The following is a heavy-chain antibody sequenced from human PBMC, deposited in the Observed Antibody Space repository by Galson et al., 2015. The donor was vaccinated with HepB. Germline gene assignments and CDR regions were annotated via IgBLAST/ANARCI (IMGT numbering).Heavy chain of an antibody. J-gene: IGHJ4*02. Sequence: PALVKPTQTLTLTCTFSGSSLSTSGVGVGWIRQPPGKALEWLALIYWDDDKRYSPSLKSRLTITKDTSKNQVVLTMTNMDPVDTATYYCAYLAIAGTIGYFDYWGQGTLVTVSS. CDR2: IYWDDDK. V-gene: IGHV2-5*02. CDR1: GSSLSTSGVG. CDR3: AYLAIAGTIGYFDY. D-gene: IGHD6-13*01.